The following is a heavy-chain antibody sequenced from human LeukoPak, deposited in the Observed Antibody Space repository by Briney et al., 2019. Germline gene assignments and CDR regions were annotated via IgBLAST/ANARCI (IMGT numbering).Heavy chain of an antibody. CDR2: INPNSGGT. CDR1: GYTFTGYY. D-gene: IGHD2-2*01. J-gene: IGHJ4*02. CDR3: ASPYRCSSTSCYAFDY. V-gene: IGHV1-2*06. Sequence: ASVKVSCNASGYTFTGYYMHWVRQAPGQGLEWMGRINPNSGGTNYAQKFQGRVTITRDTSISTAYMELSRLRSDDTAVYYCASPYRCSSTSCYAFDYWGQGTLVTVSS.